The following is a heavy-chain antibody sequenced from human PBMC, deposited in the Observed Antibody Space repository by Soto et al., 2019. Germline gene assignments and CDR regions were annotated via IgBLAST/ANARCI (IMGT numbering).Heavy chain of an antibody. Sequence: SSETLSLTCTVSGGSISSYYWSWIRQPPGKGLEWIGYIYYSGSTNYNPSLKSRVTISVDTSKNQFSLKLSSVTAADTAVYCCARGMPKYIIPFFDYGGQETRVTFSS. CDR1: GGSISSYY. CDR2: IYYSGST. V-gene: IGHV4-59*01. J-gene: IGHJ4*02. CDR3: ARGMPKYIIPFFDY. D-gene: IGHD1-1*01.